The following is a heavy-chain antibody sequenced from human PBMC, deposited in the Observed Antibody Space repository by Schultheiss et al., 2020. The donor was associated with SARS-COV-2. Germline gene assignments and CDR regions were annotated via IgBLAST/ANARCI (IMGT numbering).Heavy chain of an antibody. J-gene: IGHJ4*02. V-gene: IGHV5-51*01. Sequence: KVSCKASGYTFTSYGISWVRQMPGKGLEWMGIIYPGDSDTRYSPSFEGQVTISADKSITTAYLQWSSLKASDTAMYYCARRGYGDYGIDYWGQGTLVTVSS. CDR1: GYTFTSYG. D-gene: IGHD4-17*01. CDR2: IYPGDSDT. CDR3: ARRGYGDYGIDY.